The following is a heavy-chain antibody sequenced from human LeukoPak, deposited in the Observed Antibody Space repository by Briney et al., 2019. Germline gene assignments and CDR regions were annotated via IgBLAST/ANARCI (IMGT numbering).Heavy chain of an antibody. Sequence: SETLSLTGAVSGYSISSGYYWGWIRQPPGKGLEWIGSIYHSGSTYYNPSLKSRVTISVDTSKNQFSLRLSSVTAADTAVYYCARAKDSGWYDYWGQGTLVTVSS. V-gene: IGHV4-38-2*01. CDR3: ARAKDSGWYDY. CDR1: GYSISSGYY. D-gene: IGHD6-19*01. J-gene: IGHJ4*02. CDR2: IYHSGST.